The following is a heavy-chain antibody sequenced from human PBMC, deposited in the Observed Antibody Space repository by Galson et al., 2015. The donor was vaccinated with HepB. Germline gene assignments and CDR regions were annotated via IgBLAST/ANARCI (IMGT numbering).Heavy chain of an antibody. CDR2: INAGNGNT. D-gene: IGHD6-13*01. CDR3: AKGIAIVDPFDY. J-gene: IGHJ4*02. Sequence: SCKASGYTFTSYAMHWVRQAPGQRLEWMGWINAGNGNTKYSQKFQGRVTITRDTSASTAYMELSSLRSEDTAVYYCAKGIAIVDPFDYWGQGTLVTVSS. V-gene: IGHV1-3*01. CDR1: GYTFTSYA.